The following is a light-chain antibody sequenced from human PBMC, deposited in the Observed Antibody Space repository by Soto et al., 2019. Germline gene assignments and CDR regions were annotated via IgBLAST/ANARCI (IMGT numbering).Light chain of an antibody. J-gene: IGLJ2*01. CDR3: CSYSGSSTLVV. CDR1: SSDVAGYNF. CDR2: DVN. V-gene: IGLV2-14*03. Sequence: QSALTQPASVSGSPGQSIVISCTGTSSDVAGYNFVSWYQQHPGKAPKLMIFDVNHRPSGVSNRFSGSKSGNTASLTISGLLAEDEADYCCCSYSGSSTLVVFGGGTKLTVL.